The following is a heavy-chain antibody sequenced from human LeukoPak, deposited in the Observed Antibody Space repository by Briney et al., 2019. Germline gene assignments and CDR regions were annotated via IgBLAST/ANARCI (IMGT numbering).Heavy chain of an antibody. Sequence: PSETLSLTCAVYGGSFSDYDWSWVRQAPGRGLQWIGEINQSGATNCDPSLKSRVTMSIDTSKSQFSLSLRSVTAADTAVYFCARYVPVKTGPTRASFDYWGQGILVTVSS. CDR3: ARYVPVKTGPTRASFDY. V-gene: IGHV4-34*01. CDR1: GGSFSDYD. D-gene: IGHD1-1*01. J-gene: IGHJ4*02. CDR2: INQSGAT.